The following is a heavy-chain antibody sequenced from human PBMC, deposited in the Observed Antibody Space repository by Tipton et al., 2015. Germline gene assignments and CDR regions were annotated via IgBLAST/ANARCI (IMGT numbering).Heavy chain of an antibody. V-gene: IGHV4-61*08. CDR1: GGSISSGGFH. CDR3: ARDAGIVAAPSRYFHY. D-gene: IGHD2-15*01. CDR2: IYHTGST. Sequence: TLSLTCTVSGGSISSGGFHWNWIRQSPGKGLERIGYIYHTGSTIYNPSLKSRVTISLDRSKNQFSLRLTSVTAADTAMYYCARDAGIVAAPSRYFHYWGQGTLVTVSS. J-gene: IGHJ1*01.